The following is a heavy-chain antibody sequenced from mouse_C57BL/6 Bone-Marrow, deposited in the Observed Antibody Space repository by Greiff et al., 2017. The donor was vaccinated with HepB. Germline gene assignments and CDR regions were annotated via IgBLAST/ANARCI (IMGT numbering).Heavy chain of an antibody. CDR3: AKYDYDPGYYAMDY. CDR2: ISYDGSN. CDR1: GYSITSGYY. Sequence: EVKLQQSGPGLVKPSQSLSLTCSVTGYSITSGYYWNWIRQFPGNKLEWMGYISYDGSNNYNPSLKNRISITRDTSKNQFFLKLNSVTTEDTATYYCAKYDYDPGYYAMDYWGQGTSVTVSS. V-gene: IGHV3-6*01. J-gene: IGHJ4*01. D-gene: IGHD2-4*01.